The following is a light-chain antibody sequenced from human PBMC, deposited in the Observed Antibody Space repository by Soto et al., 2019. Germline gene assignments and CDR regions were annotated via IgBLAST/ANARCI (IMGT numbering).Light chain of an antibody. CDR3: SSYSSGSTLVV. CDR2: STD. CDR1: SSNIGTNY. V-gene: IGLV1-47*01. Sequence: QSVLTQSPSASGTPGQRVTVSCSGSSSNIGTNYVYWYQQLPGTAPKVLIYSTDKRPSGVPDRFSGSKSGTSASLAISGLRSEDEADYYCSSYSSGSTLVVFGGGTQLTVL. J-gene: IGLJ2*01.